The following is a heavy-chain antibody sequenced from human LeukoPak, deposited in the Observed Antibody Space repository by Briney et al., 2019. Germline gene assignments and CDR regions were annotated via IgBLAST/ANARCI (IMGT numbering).Heavy chain of an antibody. CDR2: INPSGGST. Sequence: ASVKVSCKASGYTFASHYMHWVRQAPEQGLEWMGIINPSGGSTSYAQKFQGRVTMTRDTSISTAYMELSRLRSDDTAVYYCARGILARSGSYEGYWGQGTLVTVSS. CDR1: GYTFASHY. V-gene: IGHV1-46*01. D-gene: IGHD1-26*01. CDR3: ARGILARSGSYEGY. J-gene: IGHJ4*02.